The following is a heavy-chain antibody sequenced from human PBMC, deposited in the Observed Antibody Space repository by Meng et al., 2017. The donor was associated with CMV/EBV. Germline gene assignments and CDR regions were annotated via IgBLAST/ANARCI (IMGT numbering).Heavy chain of an antibody. CDR2: MGTAGDT. J-gene: IGHJ3*02. CDR3: ARGTPDITMIVPPVAFDI. Sequence: GGSLRLSCAASGFSFSSYDMHWVRQATGKGLEWVSAMGTAGDTYYPGSVKGRFTISRENAKNSLYLQMNSLRAGDTAVYYCARGTPDITMIVPPVAFDIWGQGTMVTVSS. CDR1: GFSFSSYD. V-gene: IGHV3-13*01. D-gene: IGHD3-22*01.